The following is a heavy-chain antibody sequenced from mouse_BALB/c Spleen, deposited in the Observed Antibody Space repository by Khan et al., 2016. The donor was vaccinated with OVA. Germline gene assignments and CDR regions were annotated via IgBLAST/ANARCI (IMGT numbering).Heavy chain of an antibody. CDR3: ARGGGWLLKDYVMDY. D-gene: IGHD2-3*01. J-gene: IGHJ4*01. CDR1: GYTFTSYL. CDR2: INPYNDGT. Sequence: VQLQQSGPELVKTGASVKMSCKASGYTFTSYLMHWVKQKPGQGLEWIGYINPYNDGTNYIEKFKGKATLTSDKSSSTAYMDLSSLTSEDSAVYSCARGGGWLLKDYVMDYWGQGTSVTVSS. V-gene: IGHV1S136*01.